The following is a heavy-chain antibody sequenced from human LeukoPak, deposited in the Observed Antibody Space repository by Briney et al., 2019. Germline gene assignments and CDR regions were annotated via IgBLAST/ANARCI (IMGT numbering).Heavy chain of an antibody. CDR2: IYYSGST. CDR1: GDSISSYY. Sequence: SETLSLTCTVSGDSISSYYWSWIRQPPGKGLEWIGYIYYSGSTNYNPSLKSRVTISVDTSKNQFSLKLSSVTAADTAVYYCARGDWNYGGAFDIWGQGTMVTVSS. V-gene: IGHV4-59*01. CDR3: ARGDWNYGGAFDI. J-gene: IGHJ3*02. D-gene: IGHD1-7*01.